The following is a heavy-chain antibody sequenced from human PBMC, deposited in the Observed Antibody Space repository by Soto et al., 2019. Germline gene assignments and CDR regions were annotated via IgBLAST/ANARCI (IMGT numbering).Heavy chain of an antibody. Sequence: ASVKGSCKASGYTFTGYYMHWVRQAPGQGLEWMGWISPNSGGTNYAQKFQGWVTMTRDTSISTAYMELSRLRSDDTAVYYCARDWGYYDSSGYLHYYGMDVWGQGTTVTGSS. J-gene: IGHJ6*02. V-gene: IGHV1-2*04. CDR1: GYTFTGYY. CDR2: ISPNSGGT. D-gene: IGHD3-22*01. CDR3: ARDWGYYDSSGYLHYYGMDV.